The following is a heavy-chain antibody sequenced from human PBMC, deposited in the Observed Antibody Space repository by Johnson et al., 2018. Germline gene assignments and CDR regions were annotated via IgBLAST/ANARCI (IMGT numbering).Heavy chain of an antibody. Sequence: QVQLVQSGGGVVQPGRSLRLSCVASGFTFSSYAMHWVRQAPGKGLEWVAVISYDGSSKFFPDSVKGRFSISRDNSKNTLYLQINSLRSEDTGVYFCARVISTAERATVRGFDGWGQGTLVTV. CDR2: ISYDGSSK. J-gene: IGHJ4*02. V-gene: IGHV3-30-3*01. CDR1: GFTFSSYA. CDR3: ARVISTAERATVRGFDG. D-gene: IGHD3-22*01.